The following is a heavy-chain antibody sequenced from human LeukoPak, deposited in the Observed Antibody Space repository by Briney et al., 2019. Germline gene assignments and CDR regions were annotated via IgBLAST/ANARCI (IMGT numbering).Heavy chain of an antibody. CDR2: MYYSGGT. D-gene: IGHD5-24*01. CDR1: GGSISSNNYY. Sequence: PSETLSLTCTVSGGSISSNNYYWAWIRQPPGKGLEWIGHMYYSGGTNYNPSLKSRVTISVDTSKNQFSLKLSSVTAADTAVYYCVRRCQDAYTLYCFDYWGQGTLVTVSS. CDR3: VRRCQDAYTLYCFDY. V-gene: IGHV4-61*05. J-gene: IGHJ4*02.